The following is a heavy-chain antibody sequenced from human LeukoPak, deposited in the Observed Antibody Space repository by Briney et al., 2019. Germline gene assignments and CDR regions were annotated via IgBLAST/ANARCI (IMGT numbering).Heavy chain of an antibody. CDR3: ARDRDCTGTTCYTADY. CDR2: ITSSSSTI. CDR1: GFTFSSYN. Sequence: QPGGSLRLSCTASGFTFSSYNMNWVRQAPGKGLEWISYITSSSSTIYYADSVKGRFIISRDTAKNSLYLKMNGLRAEDTAVYDCARDRDCTGTTCYTADYWGQGPLVTVSS. D-gene: IGHD2-2*02. J-gene: IGHJ4*02. V-gene: IGHV3-48*01.